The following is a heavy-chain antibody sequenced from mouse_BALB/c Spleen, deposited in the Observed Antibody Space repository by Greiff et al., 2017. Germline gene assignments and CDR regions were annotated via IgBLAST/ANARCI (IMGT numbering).Heavy chain of an antibody. CDR3: ARQGYDSSWFAY. Sequence: EVQGVESGGGLVQPGGSRKLSCAASGFTFSSFGMHWVRQAPEKGLEWVATISSGGSYTYYPDSVKGRFTISRDNAKNTLYLQMSSLRSEDTAMYYCARQGYDSSWFAYWGQGTLVTVSA. D-gene: IGHD2-4*01. J-gene: IGHJ3*01. CDR1: GFTFSSFG. CDR2: ISSGGSYT. V-gene: IGHV5-9-3*01.